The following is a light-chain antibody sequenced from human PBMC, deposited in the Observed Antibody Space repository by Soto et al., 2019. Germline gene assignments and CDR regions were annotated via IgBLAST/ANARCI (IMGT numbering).Light chain of an antibody. CDR1: SSNIGSFYD. CDR2: SDN. V-gene: IGLV1-40*01. CDR3: QSYDNSLNHVV. Sequence: QAVVTQPPSVSGAPGQRVTIPCTGSSSNIGSFYDVHWYQQLPGTVPKLLIYSDNNRPSGVPDRFSGSKSGTAASLAITGLQAEDEAEYYCQSYDNSLNHVVFGGGTKVTVL. J-gene: IGLJ2*01.